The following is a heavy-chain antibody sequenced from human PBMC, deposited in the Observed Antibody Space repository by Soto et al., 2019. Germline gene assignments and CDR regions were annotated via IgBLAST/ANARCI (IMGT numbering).Heavy chain of an antibody. CDR1: GYTFTSYG. Sequence: ASGKVSCKASGYTFTSYGISWVRQAPGQGLEWMGWISAYNGNTNYAQKLQGRVTMTTDTSTSTAYMELRSLRSGDTAVYYCAIKKYYSYYCMLVRGPATTVSV. V-gene: IGHV1-18*01. J-gene: IGHJ6*02. CDR2: ISAYNGNT. CDR3: AIKKYYSYYCMLV.